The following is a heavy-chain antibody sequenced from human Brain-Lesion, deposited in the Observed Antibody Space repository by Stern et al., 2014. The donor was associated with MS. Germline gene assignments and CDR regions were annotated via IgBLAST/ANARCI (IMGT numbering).Heavy chain of an antibody. CDR2: ITPFNGNP. CDR3: AQSGNYDWYFDL. J-gene: IGHJ2*01. V-gene: IGHV1-45*02. CDR1: EYTFTYRY. Sequence: VQLVQSGAEVRKPGSSVNVSCKASEYTFTYRYLHWVRQAPGQALEWVGWITPFNGNPLYAQKFQDRVTITADRSLSTAYMELSSLRSEDTAMYFCAQSGNYDWYFDLWGRGTLVTVSS. D-gene: IGHD1-26*01.